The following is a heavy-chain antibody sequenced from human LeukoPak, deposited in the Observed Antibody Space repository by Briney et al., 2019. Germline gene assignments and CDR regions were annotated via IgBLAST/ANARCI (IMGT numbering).Heavy chain of an antibody. CDR1: GDSVSSNYW. V-gene: IGHV4-4*02. D-gene: IGHD5-18*01. J-gene: IGHJ4*02. CDR3: ARAPPGDSHDF. Sequence: SETLSLTCAVSGDSVSSNYWWTWVRQSPEKGLEWIGESHHSGGTNYNPSFKGRASISVDKSKNQFSLRLYFITAADTAVYYCARAPPGDSHDFWGQGILVTVSS. CDR2: SHHSGGT.